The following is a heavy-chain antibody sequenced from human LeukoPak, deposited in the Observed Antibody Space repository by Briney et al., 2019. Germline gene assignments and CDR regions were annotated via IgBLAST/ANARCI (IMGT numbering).Heavy chain of an antibody. CDR1: GFTFSSYA. CDR3: ARANHYGDVFDY. CDR2: ISSNGGST. D-gene: IGHD4-17*01. V-gene: IGHV3-64*01. Sequence: GGSLRLSCAASGFTFSSYAMHWVRQAPGKGLEYVSAISSNGGSTYYANSVKGRFTISRDNSKNTLYLQMGSLRAEDMAVYYCARANHYGDVFDYWGQGTLVTVSS. J-gene: IGHJ4*02.